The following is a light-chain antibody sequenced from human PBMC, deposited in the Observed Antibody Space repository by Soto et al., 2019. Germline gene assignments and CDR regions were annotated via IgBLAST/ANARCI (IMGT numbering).Light chain of an antibody. J-gene: IGLJ2*01. CDR3: SPYAGINTDVV. V-gene: IGLV2-8*01. CDR2: EVT. CDR1: SSDVGGYGY. Sequence: QSALTQPPSASGSPGQSVTISCTGTSSDVGGYGYVSWYQQHPGKAPKLMIFEVTKRASGVPNRFSGSKSGNTASLTVSGLQAEDEADYYCSPYAGINTDVVFGGGTKLTVL.